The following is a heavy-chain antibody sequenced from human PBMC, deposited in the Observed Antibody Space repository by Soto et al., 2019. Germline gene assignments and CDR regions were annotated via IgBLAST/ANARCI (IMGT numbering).Heavy chain of an antibody. Sequence: GESLKISCKGSGYSFTSYWISWVRQMPGKGLEWMGRIDPSDSYTNYSPSFQGHVTISADKSISTAYLQWSSLKASDTAMYYCARSYGDLLNWFDPWGQGTLVTVSS. CDR2: IDPSDSYT. CDR1: GYSFTSYW. D-gene: IGHD4-17*01. J-gene: IGHJ5*02. CDR3: ARSYGDLLNWFDP. V-gene: IGHV5-10-1*01.